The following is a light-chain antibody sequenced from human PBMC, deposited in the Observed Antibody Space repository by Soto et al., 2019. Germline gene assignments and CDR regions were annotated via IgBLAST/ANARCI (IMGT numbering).Light chain of an antibody. CDR1: SSDVGGYNY. Sequence: QSVLTQPASVSGSPGQSITISCTGTSSDVGGYNYVSWYQQHPGKAPKLMIYDVSNRPSGVSNRFSGSKSGNTASLTISGLQAEDEADYYCSSYTSSSTGVFGTGTKVPV. V-gene: IGLV2-14*01. J-gene: IGLJ1*01. CDR2: DVS. CDR3: SSYTSSSTGV.